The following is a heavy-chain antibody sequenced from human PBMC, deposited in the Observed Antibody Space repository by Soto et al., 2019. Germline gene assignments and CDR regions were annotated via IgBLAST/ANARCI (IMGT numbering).Heavy chain of an antibody. Sequence: EVQLSESGGGLAQPGGSLRLACAASGFTFSNYDMSWVRQAPGKGLEWVSAISSSARSTYYADSVKGRFTISRDNSNNTLYLQINSLRAEDTAVYYCAKGSSSKGWLLPFGSWGRGTPVTVSS. V-gene: IGHV3-23*01. J-gene: IGHJ4*02. CDR3: AKGSSSKGWLLPFGS. CDR1: GFTFSNYD. CDR2: ISSSARST. D-gene: IGHD6-19*01.